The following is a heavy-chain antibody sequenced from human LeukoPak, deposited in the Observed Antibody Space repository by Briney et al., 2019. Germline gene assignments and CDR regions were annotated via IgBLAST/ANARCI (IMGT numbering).Heavy chain of an antibody. V-gene: IGHV3-30*18. D-gene: IGHD3-9*01. CDR1: GFTFSSYG. CDR2: ISYDGSNK. CDR3: AKDLRMGNFDWSRYYFDY. Sequence: GGSLRLSCAASGFTFSSYGMHWVRQAPGRGLEGGAVISYDGSNKYYADSVKGRFTISRDNSKNTLYLQMNSLRAEDTAVYYCAKDLRMGNFDWSRYYFDYWGQGTLVTVSS. J-gene: IGHJ4*02.